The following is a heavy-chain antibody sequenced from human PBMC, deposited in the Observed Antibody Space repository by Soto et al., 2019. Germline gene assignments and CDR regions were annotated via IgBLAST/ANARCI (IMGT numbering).Heavy chain of an antibody. J-gene: IGHJ6*02. D-gene: IGHD2-2*01. Sequence: QVQLVQSGAEVKKPGSSVKVSCKASGGTFSSYAISWVRQAPGQGLEWMGGIIPIFGTANYAQKFQGRVTMTRDTSTSTVYMELSSLRSEDTAVYYCARDHTVGLGYCSSTSCYYYYGMDVWGQGTTVTVSS. CDR2: IIPIFGTA. CDR3: ARDHTVGLGYCSSTSCYYYYGMDV. CDR1: GGTFSSYA. V-gene: IGHV1-69*06.